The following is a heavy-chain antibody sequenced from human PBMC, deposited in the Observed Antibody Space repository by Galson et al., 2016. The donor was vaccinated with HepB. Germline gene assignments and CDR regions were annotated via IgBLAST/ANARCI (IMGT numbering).Heavy chain of an antibody. CDR3: ARRPVSGAAGYYHGMDV. V-gene: IGHV3-23*01. Sequence: SLRLSCAASGFTFSSFAMTRVRQAPGKGLEWVSSLSGSADKSFYADSLKGRFTISRDNFNNTVFLQMNSLRAEDTAVYYCARRPVSGAAGYYHGMDVWGQGTTVIVSS. CDR1: GFTFSSFA. J-gene: IGHJ6*02. D-gene: IGHD6-25*01. CDR2: LSGSADKS.